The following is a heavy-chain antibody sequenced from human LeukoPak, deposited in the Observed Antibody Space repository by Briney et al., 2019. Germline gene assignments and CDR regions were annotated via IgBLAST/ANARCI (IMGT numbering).Heavy chain of an antibody. Sequence: VGSLRLSRAASGFTLSRYWMSWVRQAPGKGLEWVANIKQDGSEKYYVDSVKGRFTISRDNAMNSLYLQMNSLRAEDTAVYYCASQTYYDFWSGYYYYCMDVWGKGTTVTVSS. CDR2: IKQDGSEK. D-gene: IGHD3-3*01. J-gene: IGHJ6*03. CDR1: GFTLSRYW. CDR3: ASQTYYDFWSGYYYYCMDV. V-gene: IGHV3-7*01.